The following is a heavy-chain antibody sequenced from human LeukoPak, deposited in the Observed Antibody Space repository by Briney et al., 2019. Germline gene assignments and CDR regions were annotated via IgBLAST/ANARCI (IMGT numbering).Heavy chain of an antibody. CDR2: ISAYNGNT. J-gene: IGHJ4*02. CDR1: GYTFTSYG. Sequence: GASVKVSCKASGYTFTSYGISWVRQAPGQGLEWMGWISAYNGNTNYAQKLQGRVTMTTDTSTSTAYMELRSLRSDDTAVYYCAGGYYCTSTSCPFDYWGQGTLVTVSS. CDR3: AGGYYCTSTSCPFDY. V-gene: IGHV1-18*01. D-gene: IGHD2-2*01.